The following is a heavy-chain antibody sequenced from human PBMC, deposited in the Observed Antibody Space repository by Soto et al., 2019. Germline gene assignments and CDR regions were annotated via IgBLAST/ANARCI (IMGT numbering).Heavy chain of an antibody. Sequence: GGSLRLSCAASGFTFSSYAMHWVRQAPGKGLEWVAVISYDGSNKYYADSVKGRFTISRDNSKNTLYLQMNSLRAEDTAVYYCARGGLYESAAAGAFDYWGQGTLVTVSS. CDR2: ISYDGSNK. CDR3: ARGGLYESAAAGAFDY. D-gene: IGHD6-13*01. J-gene: IGHJ4*02. CDR1: GFTFSSYA. V-gene: IGHV3-30-3*01.